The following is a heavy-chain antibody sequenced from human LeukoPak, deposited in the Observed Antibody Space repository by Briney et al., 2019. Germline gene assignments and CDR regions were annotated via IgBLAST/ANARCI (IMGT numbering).Heavy chain of an antibody. CDR3: VRGAVAGNFDP. CDR1: GYTFTSYA. V-gene: IGHV1-3*01. D-gene: IGHD6-19*01. CDR2: INAGNGNT. J-gene: IGHJ5*02. Sequence: ASVKVSCKASGYTFTSYAMHWVRQAPGQRLEWMGWINAGNGNTKYSQKFQGRVTITRDTSASTAYMELSSLRSEDTAVYYCVRGAVAGNFDPWGQGTLVTVSS.